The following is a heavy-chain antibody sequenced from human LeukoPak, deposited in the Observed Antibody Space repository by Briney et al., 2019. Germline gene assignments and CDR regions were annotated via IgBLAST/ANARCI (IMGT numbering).Heavy chain of an antibody. V-gene: IGHV3-30-3*01. CDR2: ISYDGSNK. J-gene: IGHJ4*02. CDR3: ARVGGHKPFDY. CDR1: GFTFSSYA. Sequence: PGGSLRLSCAASGFTFSSYAMHWVRQAPGKGLEWVAVISYDGSNKYYADSVKGRFTISRDNSKNTLYLQMNSLRAEDTAVYYCARVGGHKPFDYWGQGTLVTVSS. D-gene: IGHD1-14*01.